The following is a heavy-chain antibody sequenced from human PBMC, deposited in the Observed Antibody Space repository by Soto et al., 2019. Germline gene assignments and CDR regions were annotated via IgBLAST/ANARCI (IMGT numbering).Heavy chain of an antibody. V-gene: IGHV3-33*01. J-gene: IGHJ4*02. CDR3: ARGPGDLRRMYTPPYYFDY. D-gene: IGHD1-20*01. Sequence: GGSLRLSCAASGFTFSSYGMHWVRQAPGKGLEWVAVIWYDGSNKYYADPVKGRFTISRDNSKNTLYLQMNSLRAEDTAVYYCARGPGDLRRMYTPPYYFDYWGQGTLVTVSS. CDR1: GFTFSSYG. CDR2: IWYDGSNK.